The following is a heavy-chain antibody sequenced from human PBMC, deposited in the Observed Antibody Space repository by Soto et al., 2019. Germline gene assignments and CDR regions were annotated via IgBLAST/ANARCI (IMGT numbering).Heavy chain of an antibody. Sequence: DVQLVESGGGLVQPGGSLRLSCAASGFTFSIYSFNWVRQAPGKGLEWVSYISGSSSTIKYADSVKGRFTISRDNAKNSLYLQMNSLRDEDTAVYYCARDCSGGSCSGDYWGQGALVTVSS. CDR2: ISGSSSTI. J-gene: IGHJ4*02. D-gene: IGHD2-15*01. V-gene: IGHV3-48*02. CDR1: GFTFSIYS. CDR3: ARDCSGGSCSGDY.